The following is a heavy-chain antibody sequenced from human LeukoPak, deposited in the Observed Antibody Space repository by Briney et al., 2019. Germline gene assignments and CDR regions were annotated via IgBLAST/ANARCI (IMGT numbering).Heavy chain of an antibody. Sequence: PGRSLRLSCAASGFTFDDYAMHWVRQAPGKGLEWVSGISWNSGSIGYADSVKGRFTISRDNAKNSLYLQMNSLRAEDTALYYCAKYHTYYDILTGYYYYGMDVWGQGTTVTVSS. CDR3: AKYHTYYDILTGYYYYGMDV. D-gene: IGHD3-9*01. CDR2: ISWNSGSI. CDR1: GFTFDDYA. V-gene: IGHV3-9*01. J-gene: IGHJ6*02.